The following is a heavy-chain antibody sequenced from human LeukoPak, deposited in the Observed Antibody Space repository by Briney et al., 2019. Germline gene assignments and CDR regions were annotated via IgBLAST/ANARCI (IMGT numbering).Heavy chain of an antibody. D-gene: IGHD6-13*01. CDR1: GFTFSKYW. J-gene: IGHJ5*02. Sequence: GGALRLSCAASGFTFSKYWMSWVRQAAGKGREWVANIKPDVSEIYYVDSVKGRFTISRDNAKNYLYLQMNSLRAEDTAVYYCARRDSSSWYGYNWFDPWGQGTLVTVSS. CDR2: IKPDVSEI. V-gene: IGHV3-7*01. CDR3: ARRDSSSWYGYNWFDP.